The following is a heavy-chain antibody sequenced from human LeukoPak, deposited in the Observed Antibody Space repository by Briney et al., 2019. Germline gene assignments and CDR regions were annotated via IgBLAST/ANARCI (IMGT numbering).Heavy chain of an antibody. D-gene: IGHD2-2*01. Sequence: GGSLRLSCAASGFTFSSYAMHWVRQAPGKGLEWVAVISYDGSNKYYADTVKGRFTISRDNSKNTLYLQMNSLRAEDTAVYYCARGPCSSTSCYLPPGPWGQGTLVTVSS. CDR2: ISYDGSNK. CDR1: GFTFSSYA. CDR3: ARGPCSSTSCYLPPGP. V-gene: IGHV3-30-3*01. J-gene: IGHJ5*02.